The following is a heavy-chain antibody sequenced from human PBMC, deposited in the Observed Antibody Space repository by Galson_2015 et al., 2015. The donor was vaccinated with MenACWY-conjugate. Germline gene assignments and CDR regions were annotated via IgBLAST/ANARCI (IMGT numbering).Heavy chain of an antibody. CDR1: GYTFTNYY. CDR2: ISPSGGST. Sequence: SVKVSCKASGYTFTNYYMHWVRQAPGQGLEWMGIISPSGGSTSYARKFQGRLTMSRDTSPSTIYMELGSLRSEDTAVYYCARVGVCSGGSCYVKFDPCGQGTLVTVSS. V-gene: IGHV1-46*01. D-gene: IGHD2-15*01. J-gene: IGHJ5*02. CDR3: ARVGVCSGGSCYVKFDP.